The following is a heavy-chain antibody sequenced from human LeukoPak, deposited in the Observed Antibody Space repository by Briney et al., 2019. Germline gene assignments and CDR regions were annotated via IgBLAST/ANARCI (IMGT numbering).Heavy chain of an antibody. J-gene: IGHJ4*02. CDR3: ARDKAAGFSADFDY. V-gene: IGHV3-21*01. CDR2: ISSSSSYI. Sequence: GGSLRLSCAASGFTVSSNYMSWVRQAPGKGLEWVSSISSSSSYIYYADSVKGRFTISRDNAKNSLYLQMNSLRAEDTAVYYCARDKAAGFSADFDYWGQGTLVTVSS. CDR1: GFTVSSNY. D-gene: IGHD3-10*01.